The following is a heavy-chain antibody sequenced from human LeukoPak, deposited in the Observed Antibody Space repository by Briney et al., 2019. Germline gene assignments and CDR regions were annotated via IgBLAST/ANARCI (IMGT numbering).Heavy chain of an antibody. Sequence: SETLSLTCAVSGGSICSDNWWSGVRQPPGKGGEWVGEIHQSGSTNYNPSLKSRVTITVDKSKSQFSLKLGSVTAADTAVYYCARRNYYDSTGYYNNWGRGTLVTVSS. CDR2: IHQSGST. CDR3: ARRNYYDSTGYYNN. CDR1: GGSICSDNW. J-gene: IGHJ4*02. D-gene: IGHD3-22*01. V-gene: IGHV4-4*02.